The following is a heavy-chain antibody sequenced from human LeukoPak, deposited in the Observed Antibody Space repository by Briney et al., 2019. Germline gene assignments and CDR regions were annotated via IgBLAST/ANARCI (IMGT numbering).Heavy chain of an antibody. Sequence: PAETLSLTCTVSGGSISSGTYYWAWIRQPPGKGLEWIGSIYYSGSTYYNPSLKSRVTISKDTSKNLFSLTLSSVTAADTAVYHCARETMDCSSTNCYTFSSGWYHWFDTWGQGTLVTVSS. CDR2: IYYSGST. CDR3: ARETMDCSSTNCYTFSSGWYHWFDT. V-gene: IGHV4-39*07. D-gene: IGHD2-2*02. CDR1: GGSISSGTYY. J-gene: IGHJ5*02.